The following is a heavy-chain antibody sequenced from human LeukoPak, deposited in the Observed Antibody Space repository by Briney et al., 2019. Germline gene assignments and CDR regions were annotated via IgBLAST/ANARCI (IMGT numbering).Heavy chain of an antibody. J-gene: IGHJ4*02. V-gene: IGHV3-74*01. CDR2: INSDESTT. CDR3: ARGSGYSVFDY. D-gene: IGHD3-3*01. CDR1: GFTFSRYW. Sequence: GGSLRLSCAASGFTFSRYWMHWVRQAPGRVLVWVSRINSDESTTFYADSVKGRFTISRDDAKNTLYLQMNSLRAEDTAVYYCARGSGYSVFDYWGQGTLATVSS.